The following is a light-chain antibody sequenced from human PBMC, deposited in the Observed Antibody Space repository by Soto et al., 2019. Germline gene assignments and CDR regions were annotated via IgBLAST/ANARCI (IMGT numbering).Light chain of an antibody. Sequence: DIQLTQSPSFLSASVGDRVTITCRASQGISSYLAWYQQIPGKAPKLLTYAASTLQSGVPSRFSGSGSGTEFTLTISSLQPEDFATYYCQQLNSYQYTFGQGTKLEIK. J-gene: IGKJ2*01. CDR1: QGISSY. CDR2: AAS. CDR3: QQLNSYQYT. V-gene: IGKV1-9*01.